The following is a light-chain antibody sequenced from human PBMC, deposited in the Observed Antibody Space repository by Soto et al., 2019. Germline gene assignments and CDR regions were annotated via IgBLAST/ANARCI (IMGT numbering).Light chain of an antibody. Sequence: DIVLMQSPGTLSLSPGERATLSCRASQTVSSSSLAWYQQKPGQAPRLLIFGASTRAAGFPDRFSGSGSGTDFTLTISRLEPEDFAVYYCQQYGSSPRTFGQGTKVEIK. CDR3: QQYGSSPRT. V-gene: IGKV3-20*01. CDR2: GAS. J-gene: IGKJ1*01. CDR1: QTVSSSS.